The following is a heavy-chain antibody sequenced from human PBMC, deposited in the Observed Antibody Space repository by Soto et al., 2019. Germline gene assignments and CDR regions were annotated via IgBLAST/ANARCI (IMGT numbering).Heavy chain of an antibody. CDR1: GFIFSNYA. CDR3: ARTDKYNSQSSGWANRFDY. J-gene: IGHJ4*02. V-gene: IGHV3-23*01. Sequence: EVQLLESGGDLVQPGGSLRLSCAASGFIFSNYAMTWVRQAPGKGPEWVSTFTSGGSTYYRDTVKGRFTISRDNSKNALDLQMNSLRAEDTAVYYCARTDKYNSQSSGWANRFDYWGQGTLVNVSS. CDR2: FTSGGST. D-gene: IGHD6-19*01.